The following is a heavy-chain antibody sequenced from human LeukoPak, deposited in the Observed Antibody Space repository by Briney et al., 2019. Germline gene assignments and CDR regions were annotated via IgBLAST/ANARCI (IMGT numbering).Heavy chain of an antibody. CDR2: MNPNSGNT. CDR1: GYTFTSYD. V-gene: IGHV1-8*03. J-gene: IGHJ4*02. D-gene: IGHD4-23*01. Sequence: GESLKISCKGSGYTFTSYDINWVRQATGQGLEWMGWMNPNSGNTGYAQKFQGRVTITRNTSISTAYMELSSLRSEDTAVYYCARGTTVVTAGGDYWGQGTLVTVSS. CDR3: ARGTTVVTAGGDY.